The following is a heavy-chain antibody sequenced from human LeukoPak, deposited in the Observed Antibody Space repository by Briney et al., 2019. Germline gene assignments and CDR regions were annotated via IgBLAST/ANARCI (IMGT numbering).Heavy chain of an antibody. CDR3: ATPGYYDFWSGLLGAFDI. J-gene: IGHJ3*02. D-gene: IGHD3-3*01. Sequence: ASVKVSCKVSGYTLTELSIHWVRQAPGKGLEWMGGFDPEDGETIYAQKFQGRVTMTEDTSTDTAYMELSSLRSEDTAVYYCATPGYYDFWSGLLGAFDIWGQGTMVTVSS. CDR2: FDPEDGET. CDR1: GYTLTELS. V-gene: IGHV1-24*01.